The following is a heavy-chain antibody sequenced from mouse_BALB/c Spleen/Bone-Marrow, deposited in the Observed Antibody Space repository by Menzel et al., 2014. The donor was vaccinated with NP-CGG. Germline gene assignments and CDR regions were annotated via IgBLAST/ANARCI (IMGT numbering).Heavy chain of an antibody. D-gene: IGHD2-3*01. J-gene: IGHJ4*01. CDR3: TRDLYDGYSYYAMDY. CDR1: GFTFSSYT. CDR2: ITSGGGYT. V-gene: IGHV5-6-4*01. Sequence: VQLKESGGGLVKPGGALKISCAASGFTFSSYTMSWVRQTPGKRLEWVATITSGGGYTYYPDSVKGRFTISRDNAKSTLYLQMSSLKSEDTAMYYCTRDLYDGYSYYAMDYWGQGTSVTVSS.